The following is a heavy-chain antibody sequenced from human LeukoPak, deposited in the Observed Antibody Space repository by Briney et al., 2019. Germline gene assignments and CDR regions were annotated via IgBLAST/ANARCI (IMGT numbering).Heavy chain of an antibody. J-gene: IGHJ3*02. CDR3: ARNGNYLDAFNI. D-gene: IGHD1-1*01. Sequence: GESLKISCKASGYTSTTYWIGWVRQMPGGGLEWMGIIYRGDSDTRYSPSFQGQVTISVDQSISTAYLQWSSLKASDTATYYCARNGNYLDAFNIWGRGTMVTVSS. CDR1: GYTSTTYW. V-gene: IGHV5-51*01. CDR2: IYRGDSDT.